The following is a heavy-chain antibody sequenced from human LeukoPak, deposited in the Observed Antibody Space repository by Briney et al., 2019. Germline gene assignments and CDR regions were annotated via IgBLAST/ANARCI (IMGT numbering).Heavy chain of an antibody. Sequence: PGGSLRLSCAASVFVFSNFSMNSVRQTPGHRLECVSYISSRSRTLHYADSVKGRFTVSRDNGKNALYLQMTGLTADDTAIYYCASGPILRVFDYWGQGILVTVSS. J-gene: IGHJ4*02. CDR3: ASGPILRVFDY. CDR1: VFVFSNFS. CDR2: ISSRSRTL. D-gene: IGHD3-3*01. V-gene: IGHV3-48*01.